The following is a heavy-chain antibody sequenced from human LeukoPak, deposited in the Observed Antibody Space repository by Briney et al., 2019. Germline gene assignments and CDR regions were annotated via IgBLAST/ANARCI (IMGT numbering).Heavy chain of an antibody. D-gene: IGHD1-1*01. J-gene: IGHJ1*01. CDR1: GGSISSGGYY. Sequence: SETLSLTCTVSGGSISSGGYYWSWIRQHPGKGLEWIGYIYYSGSTYYNPSLKSRVTISVDTSKNQFSLKLSSVTAADTAVDYCATYLNVVTTLYFQHWGQGTLVTVSS. CDR3: ATYLNVVTTLYFQH. CDR2: IYYSGST. V-gene: IGHV4-31*03.